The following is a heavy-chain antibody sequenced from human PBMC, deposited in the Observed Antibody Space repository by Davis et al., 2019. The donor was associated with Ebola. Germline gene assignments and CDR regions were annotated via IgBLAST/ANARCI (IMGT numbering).Heavy chain of an antibody. Sequence: PSETLSLTCTVSGYSISSGYFWGWIRQPPGKGLEWIGNIHRDGSTYYNPSLDSRVALSVDTSKNQFSLKLSFVTAADTAVYFCARGLLGNGDSWGQGTLVTVSS. CDR2: IHRDGST. CDR3: ARGLLGNGDS. J-gene: IGHJ4*02. V-gene: IGHV4-38-2*02. CDR1: GYSISSGYF. D-gene: IGHD7-27*01.